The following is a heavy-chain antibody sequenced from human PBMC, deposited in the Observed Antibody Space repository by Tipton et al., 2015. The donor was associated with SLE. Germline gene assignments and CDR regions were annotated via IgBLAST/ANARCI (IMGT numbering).Heavy chain of an antibody. CDR2: INHRGST. J-gene: IGHJ4*02. Sequence: TLSLTCAVYGGSFRGYYWSWIRQPPGKGLERIGEINHRGSTNYNPSLKSRVTISVDTSKTQFPLKLSSVTAADTAVYYCARGLGTEVDHWGQGTLVTVSS. CDR1: GGSFRGYY. D-gene: IGHD2-21*02. V-gene: IGHV4-34*01. CDR3: ARGLGTEVDH.